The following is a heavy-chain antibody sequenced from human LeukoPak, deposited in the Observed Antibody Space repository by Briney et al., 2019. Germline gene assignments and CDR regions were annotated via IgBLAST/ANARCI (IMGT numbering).Heavy chain of an antibody. J-gene: IGHJ4*02. CDR2: ISSGSNYI. CDR3: ARGTVVAEYFDY. V-gene: IGHV3-21*01. Sequence: PGGSLRLSCVASGFTFSGYSMNWVRQAPGKGLEWVPSISSGSNYIYYADSVKGRFTISRDNGKNSLYLQMNSLRAEDTAVYYCARGTVVAEYFDYWGQGTLVTVSS. D-gene: IGHD2-15*01. CDR1: GFTFSGYS.